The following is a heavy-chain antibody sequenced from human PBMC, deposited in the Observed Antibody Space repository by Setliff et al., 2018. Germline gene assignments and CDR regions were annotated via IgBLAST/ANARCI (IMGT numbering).Heavy chain of an antibody. J-gene: IGHJ6*03. V-gene: IGHV4-4*07. CDR2: VYASGIT. Sequence: PSETLSLTCNVSGGAFSDYYWAWIRQSAGKGLEWIGRVYASGITDYNPSLKIRVTMSVDTSKTQFSLKLRSVTAADTAVYYCAREREGFYCSGGSCYSSHYYYMDVWGKGTTVTVYS. CDR1: GGAFSDYY. CDR3: AREREGFYCSGGSCYSSHYYYMDV. D-gene: IGHD2-15*01.